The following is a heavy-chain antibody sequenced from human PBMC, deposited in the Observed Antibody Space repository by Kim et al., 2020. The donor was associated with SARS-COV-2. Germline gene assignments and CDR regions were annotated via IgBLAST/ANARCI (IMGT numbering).Heavy chain of an antibody. CDR3: ARGRRDYGGNPPYSY. CDR2: MNPNSGNT. J-gene: IGHJ4*02. CDR1: GYTFTSYD. Sequence: ASVKVSCKASGYTFTSYDINWVRQATGQGLEWMGWMNPNSGNTGYAQKFQGRVTMTRNTSISTAYMELSSLRSEDTAVYYCARGRRDYGGNPPYSYWGQGTLVTVSS. D-gene: IGHD4-17*01. V-gene: IGHV1-8*01.